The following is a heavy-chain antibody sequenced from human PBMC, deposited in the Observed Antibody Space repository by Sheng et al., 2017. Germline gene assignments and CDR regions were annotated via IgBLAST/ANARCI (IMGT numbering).Heavy chain of an antibody. J-gene: IGHJ5*02. V-gene: IGHV1-2*06. Sequence: QVQLVQSGAEMKKPGASVKVSCKASGYTFTGYYMHWVRQAPGQGLEWMGRINPNSGGTNYAQKFQGRVTMTRDTSISTAYMELSRLRSDDTAVYYCARGAYIVVVLDWFDPWGQGTLVTVSS. CDR1: GYTFTGYY. CDR2: INPNSGGT. CDR3: ARGAYIVVVLDWFDP. D-gene: IGHD2-15*01.